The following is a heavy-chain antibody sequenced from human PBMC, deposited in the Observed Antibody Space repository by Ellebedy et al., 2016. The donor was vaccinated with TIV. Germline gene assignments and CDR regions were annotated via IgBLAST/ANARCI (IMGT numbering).Heavy chain of an antibody. J-gene: IGHJ4*02. CDR3: VRHYGDNPPDY. D-gene: IGHD4-17*01. V-gene: IGHV1-46*01. CDR1: GYTFTTYY. CDR2: INPSGGST. Sequence: AASVKVSCKASGYTFTTYYIHWVRQAPGQGFEWMGIINPSGGSTSYAQNFQGRVTMTRDTSASTVYMEMSSLRSEDTAVYYCVRHYGDNPPDYWGQGTLVTVSS.